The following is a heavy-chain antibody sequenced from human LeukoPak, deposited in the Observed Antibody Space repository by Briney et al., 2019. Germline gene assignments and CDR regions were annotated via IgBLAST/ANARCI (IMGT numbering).Heavy chain of an antibody. CDR2: ISAYNGNT. V-gene: IGHV1-18*01. CDR1: GYTFTSYG. J-gene: IGHJ4*02. Sequence: GASVKVSCKASGYTFTSYGISWVRQAPGQGLEWMGWISAYNGNTNYAQKLQGRVTMTTDTSTSTAYMELRSLRSDDTAVYYCARDISPAQYYYDSSGSSDYWGQGTLVTVSS. D-gene: IGHD3-22*01. CDR3: ARDISPAQYYYDSSGSSDY.